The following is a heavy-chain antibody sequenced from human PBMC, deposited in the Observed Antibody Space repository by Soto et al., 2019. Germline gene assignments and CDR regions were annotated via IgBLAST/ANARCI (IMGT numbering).Heavy chain of an antibody. J-gene: IGHJ4*02. CDR1: GYTFTSYG. V-gene: IGHV1-18*01. Sequence: GASVKVSCKASGYTFTSYGISWVRQAPGQGLEWMGWISAYNGNTNYAQKLQGRVTMTTDTSTSTAYMELRSLRSDDTAVYYCARVAGGSPRGYSYGRVDYWGQGTLVTVSS. CDR2: ISAYNGNT. D-gene: IGHD5-18*01. CDR3: ARVAGGSPRGYSYGRVDY.